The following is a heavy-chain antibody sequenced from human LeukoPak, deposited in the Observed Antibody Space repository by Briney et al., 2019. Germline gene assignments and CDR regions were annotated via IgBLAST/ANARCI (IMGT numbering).Heavy chain of an antibody. Sequence: SETLSLTCAVSGGSISSSNWWSWVRQPPGKGLEWIGEIYHSGSTNYNPSLKSRVTISVDKSKNQFSLKLSSVTAADTAVCYCAKKYYYDSSPLDYWGQGTLVTVSS. CDR1: GGSISSSNW. CDR3: AKKYYYDSSPLDY. V-gene: IGHV4-4*02. CDR2: IYHSGST. D-gene: IGHD3-22*01. J-gene: IGHJ4*02.